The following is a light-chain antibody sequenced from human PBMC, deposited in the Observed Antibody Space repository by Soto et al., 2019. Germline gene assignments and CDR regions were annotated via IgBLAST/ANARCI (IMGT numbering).Light chain of an antibody. J-gene: IGKJ4*01. CDR3: QQYHNRPLT. CDR1: QSISSN. Sequence: EIVMTQSPATLSVSPGERATLSCRASQSISSNLAWYQQKPGQAPRLLIYGASTRATGIPARFSGSGSGTEFTLTISSLHSEDFAIYYCQQYHNRPLTFGGGTRVEI. V-gene: IGKV3-15*01. CDR2: GAS.